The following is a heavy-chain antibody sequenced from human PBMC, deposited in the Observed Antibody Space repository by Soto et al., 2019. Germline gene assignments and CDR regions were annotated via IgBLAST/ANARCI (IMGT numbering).Heavy chain of an antibody. J-gene: IGHJ2*01. CDR2: IIPIFGTA. V-gene: IGHV1-69*12. CDR1: GGTFSSYA. Sequence: QVQLVQSGAEVKKPGSSVKVSCKASGGTFSSYAISWVRQAPGQGLEWMGGIIPIFGTATYAQKFQGRVTITADESTSTAYMELSSLRSEDTAVYYCARDLVRGVTGWYFDLWGRGTLVTVSS. D-gene: IGHD3-10*01. CDR3: ARDLVRGVTGWYFDL.